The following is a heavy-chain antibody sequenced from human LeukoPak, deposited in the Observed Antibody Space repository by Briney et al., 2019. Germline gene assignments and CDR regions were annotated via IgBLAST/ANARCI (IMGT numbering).Heavy chain of an antibody. Sequence: GALRLSCAASGFTFSSYSMNWVRQAPGKGLVWVSRIHSDGSSTTSADSVKGRFTISRDNAENTLYLQMNSLRAEDTAVYFCARGNAHAFDIWGQGTMVTVSS. J-gene: IGHJ3*02. CDR2: IHSDGSST. CDR3: ARGNAHAFDI. V-gene: IGHV3-74*01. CDR1: GFTFSSYS. D-gene: IGHD1-1*01.